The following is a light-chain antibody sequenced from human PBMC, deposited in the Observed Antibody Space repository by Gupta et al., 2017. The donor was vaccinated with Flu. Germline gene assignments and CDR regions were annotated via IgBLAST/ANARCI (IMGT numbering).Light chain of an antibody. Sequence: VVTHEPSFSVSPGGIVSVTCALSSGPISSSNYPSWYQQIPGQAPRTPIYNTNTRSSGVPDRFSGSISGNKAALTITGAQADDESDYHCVLYVGSGIRVFGGGTKLTVL. CDR3: VLYVGSGIRV. J-gene: IGLJ3*02. CDR1: SGPISSSNY. CDR2: NTN. V-gene: IGLV8-61*01.